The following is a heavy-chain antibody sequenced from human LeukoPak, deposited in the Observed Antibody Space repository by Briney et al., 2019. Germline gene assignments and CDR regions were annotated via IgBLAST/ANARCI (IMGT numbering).Heavy chain of an antibody. CDR3: ARDQLGYCSSTSCYTGFLDY. Sequence: GGSLRLSCAASGFTFSSYGMHWVRQAPGKGLEWVAFIRYDGSNKYYADSVKGRFTISRDNSKNTLYLQMNSLRAEDTAVYYCARDQLGYCSSTSCYTGFLDYWGQGPLVTVSS. CDR2: IRYDGSNK. J-gene: IGHJ4*02. CDR1: GFTFSSYG. V-gene: IGHV3-30*02. D-gene: IGHD2-2*02.